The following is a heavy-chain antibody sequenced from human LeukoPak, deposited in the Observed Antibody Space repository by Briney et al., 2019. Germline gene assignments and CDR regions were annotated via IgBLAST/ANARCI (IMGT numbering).Heavy chain of an antibody. CDR2: INHSGGT. CDR1: GGSFSGYY. Sequence: PSETLSLTCAVYGGSFSGYYWNWIRQPPGKGLEWIGEINHSGGTNYNPSPKSRVTISVDTSKNQFSLKLSSVTAADTAVYYCARLAGVRAPVGYWGQGTLITVSS. D-gene: IGHD3-10*01. CDR3: ARLAGVRAPVGY. V-gene: IGHV4-34*01. J-gene: IGHJ4*02.